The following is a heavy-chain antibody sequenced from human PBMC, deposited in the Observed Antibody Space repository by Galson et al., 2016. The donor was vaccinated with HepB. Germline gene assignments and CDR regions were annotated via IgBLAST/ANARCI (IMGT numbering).Heavy chain of an antibody. D-gene: IGHD3-22*01. CDR3: AKEEDSSGSDYFDY. CDR2: ISYDGSNK. Sequence: SLRLSCAASGFTFSSYDMHWVRQAPGKGLEWVAVISYDGSNKYYADSVKGRFTISRDNSKNTLYLQMNSLRAEDTAVYYCAKEEDSSGSDYFDYWGQGTLVTVSS. CDR1: GFTFSSYD. V-gene: IGHV3-30*18. J-gene: IGHJ4*02.